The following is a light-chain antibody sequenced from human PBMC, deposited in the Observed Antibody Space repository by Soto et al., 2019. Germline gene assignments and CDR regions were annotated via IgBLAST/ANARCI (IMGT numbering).Light chain of an antibody. Sequence: QSALTQPASVSGPPGQSITISCTGTSSDVGAYNYVSWYQHHPGKAPRLVIYDVTNRPSGISDRFSGSKSGNTASLTISGLLVEDEADYYCTSYTSISTYVFGTGTKVTVL. CDR1: SSDVGAYNY. CDR3: TSYTSISTYV. CDR2: DVT. V-gene: IGLV2-14*01. J-gene: IGLJ1*01.